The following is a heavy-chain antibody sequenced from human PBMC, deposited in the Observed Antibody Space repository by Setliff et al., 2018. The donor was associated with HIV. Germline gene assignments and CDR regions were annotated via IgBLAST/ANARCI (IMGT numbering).Heavy chain of an antibody. CDR3: ARGAATMAFDL. V-gene: IGHV3-48*01. CDR1: GFTFSVYG. Sequence: PGGSLRLSCAASGFTFSVYGMHWVRLAPGKGLEWVSYITSSSSTIYYADSVKGRFAISRDDAKNSLYLQMNSLRAEDTAVYYCARGAATMAFDLWGQGTMVTVSS. CDR2: ITSSSSTI. J-gene: IGHJ3*01. D-gene: IGHD6-25*01.